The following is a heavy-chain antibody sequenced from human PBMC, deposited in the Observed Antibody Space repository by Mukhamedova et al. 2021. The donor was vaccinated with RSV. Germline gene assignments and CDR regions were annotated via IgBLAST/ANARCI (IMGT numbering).Heavy chain of an antibody. CDR3: ARMIPGYSSGWLGYLPNRWISFDY. Sequence: GRIDPSDSYTNYSPSFQGHVTISADKSISTAYLQWSSLKASDTAMYYCARMIPGYSSGWLGYLPNRWISFDYWGQGTLVTVSS. CDR2: IDPSDSYT. V-gene: IGHV5-10-1*01. J-gene: IGHJ4*02. D-gene: IGHD6-19*01.